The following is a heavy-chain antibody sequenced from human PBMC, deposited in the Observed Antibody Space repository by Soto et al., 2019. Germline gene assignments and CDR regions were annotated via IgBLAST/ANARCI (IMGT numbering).Heavy chain of an antibody. CDR3: ARESRFLEWLSLNWFDP. CDR2: ISYDGSNK. V-gene: IGHV3-30-3*01. J-gene: IGHJ5*02. D-gene: IGHD3-3*01. Sequence: GSLRLSCAASGFTFSSYAMHWVRQAPGKGLEWVAVISYDGSNKYYADSVKGRFTISRDNSKNTLYLQMNSLRAEDTAVYYCARESRFLEWLSLNWFDPWGQGTLVTVSS. CDR1: GFTFSSYA.